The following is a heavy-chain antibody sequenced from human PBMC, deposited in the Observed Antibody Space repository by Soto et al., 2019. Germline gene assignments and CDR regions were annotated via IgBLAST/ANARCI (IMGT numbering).Heavy chain of an antibody. CDR1: GYTFTGYY. D-gene: IGHD3-22*01. J-gene: IGHJ4*02. Sequence: QVQLVQSGAEVKKPGASVKVSCKASGYTFTGYYMHWVRQAPGQGLEWMGWINPNSGGTNYAQQFQGWVTMTRDTSISTAYMELSRLRSDDTAVYYCARVRDDSSGWPFDYWGQGTLVTVSS. CDR3: ARVRDDSSGWPFDY. V-gene: IGHV1-2*04. CDR2: INPNSGGT.